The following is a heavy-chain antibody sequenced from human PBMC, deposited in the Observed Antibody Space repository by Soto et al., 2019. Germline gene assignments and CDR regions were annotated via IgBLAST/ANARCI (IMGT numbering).Heavy chain of an antibody. V-gene: IGHV4-31*03. CDR1: GGSISSGGYY. D-gene: IGHD4-17*01. CDR3: ARALTTVVTFEAFDI. Sequence: PSETLSLTCTVSGGSISSGGYYWSWIRQHPGKGLEWIGYIYYSGSTYYNPSLKSRVTISVDTSKNQFSLKPSSVTAADTAVYYCARALTTVVTFEAFDIWGQGTMVTVSS. J-gene: IGHJ3*02. CDR2: IYYSGST.